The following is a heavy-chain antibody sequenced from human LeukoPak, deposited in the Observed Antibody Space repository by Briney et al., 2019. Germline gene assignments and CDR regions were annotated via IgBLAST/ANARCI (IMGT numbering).Heavy chain of an antibody. CDR2: IASETYGGTA. Sequence: GGSLRLSCTASGFTFGDYAVTWVRQAPGKGLEWVGFIASETYGGTAEYAASVKGRFIISRDDSKSIAYLQMNSLKTEDTAVYYCTRDQTPYYWGQGTLVTVSS. CDR3: TRDQTPYY. J-gene: IGHJ4*02. V-gene: IGHV3-49*04. CDR1: GFTFGDYA.